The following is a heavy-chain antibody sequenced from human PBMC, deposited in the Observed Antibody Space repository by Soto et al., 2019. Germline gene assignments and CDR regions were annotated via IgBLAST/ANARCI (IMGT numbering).Heavy chain of an antibody. CDR2: IFYSGST. CDR1: GGSISSYY. D-gene: IGHD5-18*01. J-gene: IGHJ5*02. CDR3: AKDSGYNYGYFRWFDP. V-gene: IGHV4-59*01. Sequence: PSETLSLTCTVSGGSISSYYWSWIRQPPGKGLEWIGDIFYSGSTNYNPALKSRVTISVDTSKSQFSLKLSSVTAADTAVYYCAKDSGYNYGYFRWFDPWGQGTLVTVSS.